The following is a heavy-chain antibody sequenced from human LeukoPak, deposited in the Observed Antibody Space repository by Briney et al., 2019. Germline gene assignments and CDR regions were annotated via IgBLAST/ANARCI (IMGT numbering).Heavy chain of an antibody. V-gene: IGHV4-4*02. CDR2: VSRSGST. CDR3: ARGGDWRFDY. D-gene: IGHD2-21*02. Sequence: ASGTLSLTCAVSGDSISSNYWWTWVRQPPGKGLEWIGEVSRSGSTNYSPSLKSRLTISIDKSKNQFPLKLSSVTAADTAMYYCARGGDWRFDYWGQGTLATVSS. J-gene: IGHJ4*02. CDR1: GDSISSNYW.